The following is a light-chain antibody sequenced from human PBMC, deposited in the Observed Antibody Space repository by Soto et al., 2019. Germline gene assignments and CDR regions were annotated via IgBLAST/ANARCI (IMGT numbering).Light chain of an antibody. CDR1: QSITSH. CDR2: DAS. J-gene: IGKJ2*01. Sequence: EIVLTQSPATLSLSPGERATLSCRASQSITSHLAWYQQNPGQAPRLLIYDASNRATGIPARFSGSGSGTDFTLTISSLEPEDFAVYYCQQRSIWYTFGQGTKLEIK. CDR3: QQRSIWYT. V-gene: IGKV3-11*01.